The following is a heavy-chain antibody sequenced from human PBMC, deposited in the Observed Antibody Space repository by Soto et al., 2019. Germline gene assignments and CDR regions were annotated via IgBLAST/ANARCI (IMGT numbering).Heavy chain of an antibody. CDR3: AKDIGGQYYDFWSGYPIFDY. Sequence: GGSLRLSCAASGFTFSSYAMSWVRQAPGKGLEWVSAISGSGGSTYYADSVKGRFTISRDNSKNTLYLQMNSLRAEDTAVYYCAKDIGGQYYDFWSGYPIFDYWGQGTLVTVSS. J-gene: IGHJ4*02. D-gene: IGHD3-3*01. CDR2: ISGSGGST. V-gene: IGHV3-23*01. CDR1: GFTFSSYA.